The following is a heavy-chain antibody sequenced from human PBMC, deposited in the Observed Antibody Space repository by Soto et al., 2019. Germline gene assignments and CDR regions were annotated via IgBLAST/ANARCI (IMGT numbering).Heavy chain of an antibody. Sequence: AVISYDGSNKYYADSVKGRFTISRDNSKNTLYLQMNSLRAEDTAVYYCAKSPITMVRGVIIEDGMDVWGQGTTVTVSS. J-gene: IGHJ6*02. CDR3: AKSPITMVRGVIIEDGMDV. V-gene: IGHV3-30*18. D-gene: IGHD3-10*01. CDR2: ISYDGSNK.